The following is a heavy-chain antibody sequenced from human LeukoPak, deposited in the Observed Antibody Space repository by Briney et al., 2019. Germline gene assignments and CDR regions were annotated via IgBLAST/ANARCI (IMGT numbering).Heavy chain of an antibody. V-gene: IGHV3-21*01. CDR2: ISSSSSYI. CDR1: GFTFSSYS. J-gene: IGHJ4*02. D-gene: IGHD4-23*01. CDR3: ARGGTVVTPGGY. Sequence: GGSLRLSCAASGFTFSSYSMNWVRQAPGKGLEWVSSISSSSSYIYYADSVKGRFTISRDNAKNSLYLQMNSLRAEDTAVYYCARGGTVVTPGGYWGQGTLVTVSS.